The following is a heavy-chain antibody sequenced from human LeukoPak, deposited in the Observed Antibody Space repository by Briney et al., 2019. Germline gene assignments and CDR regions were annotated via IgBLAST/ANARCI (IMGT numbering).Heavy chain of an antibody. J-gene: IGHJ4*02. Sequence: GGSLRLSCAASGFTFTRCAMSWVRQAPGKGLEWVSAISSSGGSTYYTDSVKGWFTISRDNSKNTLYLQMDSLRAEDTAIYYCAKGTEPSDYGAHLDYWGQGTLVTVSS. CDR1: GFTFTRCA. CDR3: AKGTEPSDYGAHLDY. V-gene: IGHV3-23*01. D-gene: IGHD4-17*01. CDR2: ISSSGGST.